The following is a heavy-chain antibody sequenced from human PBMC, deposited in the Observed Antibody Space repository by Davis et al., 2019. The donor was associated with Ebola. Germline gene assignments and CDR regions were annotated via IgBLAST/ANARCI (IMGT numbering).Heavy chain of an antibody. Sequence: PSETLSLTCTVSGGSISSSSFYWGWIRQPPGKGLEWIGNIYYSGSTYYNPSLKSRVTISVDTSKNQFSLKLSSVTAADTAVYYCARLGYSSSYYFDYWGQGTLVTVSS. CDR1: GGSISSSSFY. V-gene: IGHV4-39*01. CDR2: IYYSGST. CDR3: ARLGYSSSYYFDY. J-gene: IGHJ4*02. D-gene: IGHD6-6*01.